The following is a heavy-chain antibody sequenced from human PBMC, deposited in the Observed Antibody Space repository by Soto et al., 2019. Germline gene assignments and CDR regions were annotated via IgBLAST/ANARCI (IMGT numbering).Heavy chain of an antibody. D-gene: IGHD3-10*01. CDR3: AIKFGELFIPYYGMDV. V-gene: IGHV1-8*01. Sequence: ASVKVSCKASGYTFTSYDINWVRQATGQGLEWMGWMNPNSGNTGYAQKFQGRVTMTRNTSISTAYMELSSLRSEDTAAYYCAIKFGELFIPYYGMDVWGQGTTVTVSS. CDR1: GYTFTSYD. CDR2: MNPNSGNT. J-gene: IGHJ6*02.